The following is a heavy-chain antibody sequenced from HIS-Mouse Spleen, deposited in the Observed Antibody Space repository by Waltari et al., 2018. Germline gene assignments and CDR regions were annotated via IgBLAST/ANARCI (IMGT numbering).Heavy chain of an antibody. J-gene: IGHJ4*02. D-gene: IGHD6-19*01. CDR3: AKASSGWLDY. V-gene: IGHV3-30*18. CDR1: VFTFSSYG. CDR2: ISYDGSNK. Sequence: QVQLVESGGGVVQPGRSLRLSLAACVFTFSSYGMHWVRQAPGKGLEWVAVISYDGSNKYYADSVKGRFSISRDNSKNTLYLQMNSLRAEDTAVYYCAKASSGWLDYWGQGTLVTVSS.